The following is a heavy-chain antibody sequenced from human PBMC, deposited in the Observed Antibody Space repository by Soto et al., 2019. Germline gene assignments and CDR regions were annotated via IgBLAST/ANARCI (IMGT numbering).Heavy chain of an antibody. CDR1: SGSITSSNW. V-gene: IGHV4-4*02. D-gene: IGHD2-8*01. CDR2: IFHNGTT. J-gene: IGHJ6*02. Sequence: QVQLQESGPGLVKPSETLSHTCAVYSGSITSSNWWSWVRQPPRNGLEWIGEIFHNGTTYYNPSLKSRVTWSVDRSKNQFPLKLGAATAADTAVYYSARRTWGMDVWGQGTTVTVSS. CDR3: ARRTWGMDV.